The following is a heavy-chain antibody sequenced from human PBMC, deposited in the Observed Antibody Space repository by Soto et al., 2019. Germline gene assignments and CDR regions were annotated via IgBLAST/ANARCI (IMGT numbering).Heavy chain of an antibody. Sequence: SETLSLTCAVYGGSFSGYYWSWIRQHPGKGLEWIGYIYYSGSTYYNPSLKSRVTISVDTSKNQFSLKLSSVTAADTAVYYCARDTYYYGSGNPDWGQGTLVTVSS. CDR1: GGSFSGYY. J-gene: IGHJ4*02. D-gene: IGHD3-10*01. V-gene: IGHV4-31*11. CDR3: ARDTYYYGSGNPD. CDR2: IYYSGST.